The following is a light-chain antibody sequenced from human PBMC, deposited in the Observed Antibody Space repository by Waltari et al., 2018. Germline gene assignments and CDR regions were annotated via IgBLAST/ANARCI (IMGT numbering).Light chain of an antibody. CDR1: QSVTRA. CDR2: GAS. Sequence: EIGLTQSPGTLSLSPGESATLSGRTSQSVTRALAWYQQKPGQAPRLLIYGASNRATGIPDRFSGSGSGTDFSLTISSLEPEDFAVYYCQHYLRLPVTFGQGTKVEVK. V-gene: IGKV3-20*01. J-gene: IGKJ1*01. CDR3: QHYLRLPVT.